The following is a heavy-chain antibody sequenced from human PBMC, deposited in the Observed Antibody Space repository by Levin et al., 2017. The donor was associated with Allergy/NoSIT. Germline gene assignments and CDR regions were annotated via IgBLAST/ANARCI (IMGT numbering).Heavy chain of an antibody. V-gene: IGHV1-3*04. CDR3: ARWSTHFPNGLDV. CDR1: GYIFTTYA. J-gene: IGHJ6*02. Sequence: GESLKISCKASGYIFTTYAMHWVRQAPGQRLEWMGWINTGKGDTKYSQNFQGRVTITRDTSANVAYMELSSLRSEDTAVYFCARWSTHFPNGLDVWGHGTTVTVSS. CDR2: INTGKGDT.